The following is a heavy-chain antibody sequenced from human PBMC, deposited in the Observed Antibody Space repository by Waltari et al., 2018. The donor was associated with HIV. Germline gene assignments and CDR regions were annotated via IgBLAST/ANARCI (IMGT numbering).Heavy chain of an antibody. CDR3: ARVGGKQLVLNFDY. Sequence: EVQLVESGGGLVIPGGSLRLSCAASGFTFNTYSMNWVRQAPGKGLEWVSSISSDSSYIYHPDSLKGRFTVSRDNAKNSLYLQMNSLRAEDTAVYFCARVGGKQLVLNFDYWGQGTLVTVSS. CDR1: GFTFNTYS. V-gene: IGHV3-21*01. CDR2: ISSDSSYI. D-gene: IGHD6-6*01. J-gene: IGHJ4*02.